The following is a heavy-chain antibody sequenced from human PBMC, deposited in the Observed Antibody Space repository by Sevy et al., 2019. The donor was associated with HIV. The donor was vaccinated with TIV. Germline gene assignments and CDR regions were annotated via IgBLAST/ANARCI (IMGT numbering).Heavy chain of an antibody. CDR3: TRWKGAQSIFDY. Sequence: GGSLRLSCATSGFTFGDFAMNWVRQAPGKGLEWVAFFKSRGLGGTLDHAASVKGRLIISRDDSKGIAYLQMNDLKIEDTGVYYYTRWKGAQSIFDYWGQGALVTVSS. J-gene: IGHJ4*02. V-gene: IGHV3-49*04. D-gene: IGHD1-1*01. CDR1: GFTFGDFA. CDR2: FKSRGLGGTL.